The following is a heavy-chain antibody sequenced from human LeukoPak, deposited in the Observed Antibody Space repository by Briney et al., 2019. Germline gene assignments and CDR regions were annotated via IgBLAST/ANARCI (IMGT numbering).Heavy chain of an antibody. D-gene: IGHD2-2*01. J-gene: IGHJ5*02. Sequence: SETLSLTCAVYGGSLSGYYWSWIRQPPGKGLEWIGEINHSGSTNYNPSLKSRVTISVDTSKNQFSLKLNSVTAADTAVYYCARGGSKLVVVPAAVFFDPWGQGTLVTVSS. CDR3: ARGGSKLVVVPAAVFFDP. CDR1: GGSLSGYY. CDR2: INHSGST. V-gene: IGHV4-34*01.